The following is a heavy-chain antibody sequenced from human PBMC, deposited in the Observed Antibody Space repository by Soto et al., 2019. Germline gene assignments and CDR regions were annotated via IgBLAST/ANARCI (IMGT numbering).Heavy chain of an antibody. CDR2: ISSSSSYI. D-gene: IGHD6-13*01. CDR1: GFTFSSYS. Sequence: GGSLRLSCAASGFTFSSYSMNWVRQAPGEGLEWVSSISSSSSYIYYADSVKGRFTISRDNAKNSLYLQMNSLRAEDTAVYYCARAYSIPKQTFDYWGQGTLVTVSS. J-gene: IGHJ4*02. V-gene: IGHV3-21*01. CDR3: ARAYSIPKQTFDY.